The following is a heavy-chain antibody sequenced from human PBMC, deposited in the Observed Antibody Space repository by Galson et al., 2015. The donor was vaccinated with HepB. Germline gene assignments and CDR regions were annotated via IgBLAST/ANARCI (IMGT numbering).Heavy chain of an antibody. CDR1: GFTFSSYG. J-gene: IGHJ6*02. Sequence: SLRLSCAASGFTFSSYGMHWVRQAPGKGLEWVAVISYDGSNKYYADSVKGRFTISRDNSKNTLSLQMNSLRAEDTAVYYCAREIVVVTAIIYYYGMDVWGQGTTVTVSS. CDR2: ISYDGSNK. D-gene: IGHD2-21*02. CDR3: AREIVVVTAIIYYYGMDV. V-gene: IGHV3-30*03.